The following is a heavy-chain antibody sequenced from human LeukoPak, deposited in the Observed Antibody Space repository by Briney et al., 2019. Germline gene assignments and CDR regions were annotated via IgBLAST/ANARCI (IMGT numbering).Heavy chain of an antibody. V-gene: IGHV3-48*01. J-gene: IGHJ3*02. CDR2: ISSSSSTI. Sequence: GGSLRLSCAASGFTFSSYGMHWVRQAPGKGLEWVSYISSSSSTIYYADSVKGRFTISRDNAKNSLYLQMNSLRAEDTAVYYCASHDYYDSSGYYYEQNAFDIWGQGTMVTVSS. CDR3: ASHDYYDSSGYYYEQNAFDI. D-gene: IGHD3-22*01. CDR1: GFTFSSYG.